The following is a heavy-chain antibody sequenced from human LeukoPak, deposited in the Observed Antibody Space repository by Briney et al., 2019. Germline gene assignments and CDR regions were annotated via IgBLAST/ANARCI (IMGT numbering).Heavy chain of an antibody. V-gene: IGHV4-59*01. J-gene: IGHJ4*02. CDR3: ARESVYGSGSYYRYYFDY. D-gene: IGHD3-10*01. Sequence: KASETLSLTCTVSGGAITNYYWSWIRQPPGKGLEWIGYMYYSGSTNYNPSLKSRVTISVDTSKNQFSLKLSSVTAADTAVYYCARESVYGSGSYYRYYFDYWGQGTLVTVSS. CDR1: GGAITNYY. CDR2: MYYSGST.